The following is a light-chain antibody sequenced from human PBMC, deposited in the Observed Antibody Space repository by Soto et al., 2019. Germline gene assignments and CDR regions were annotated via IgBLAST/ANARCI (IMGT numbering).Light chain of an antibody. Sequence: EIVLTQSPGTLSLSPGDGATLSCRASQTVTNNYVAWYQKKPGQAPRLLIHDASSRATGIPDRFSGSGSGTDFTLTINRLEPEDFAVYFCPQTATALLTFGHLTKVDIK. J-gene: IGKJ1*01. V-gene: IGKV3-20*01. CDR1: QTVTNNY. CDR2: DAS. CDR3: PQTATALLT.